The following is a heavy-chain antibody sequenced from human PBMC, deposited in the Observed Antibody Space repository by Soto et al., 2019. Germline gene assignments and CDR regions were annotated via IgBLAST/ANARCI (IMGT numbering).Heavy chain of an antibody. CDR2: ISTSGSTV. J-gene: IGHJ4*02. CDR1: RFTFIAYE. CDR3: VRYCGTTLCNGVATRTFDY. V-gene: IGHV3-48*03. Sequence: GGSLRLSCASSRFTFIAYEMHWFRQAPGKGLEWVSYISTSGSTVYYADSVKGRFTVSRDNTRNSLYLQMDSLRDEDTALYYCVRYCGTTLCNGVATRTFDYWGQGTLVTVSS. D-gene: IGHD5-12*01.